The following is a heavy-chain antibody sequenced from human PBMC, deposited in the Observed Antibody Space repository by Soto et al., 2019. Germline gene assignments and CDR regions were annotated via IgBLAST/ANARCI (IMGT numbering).Heavy chain of an antibody. CDR3: ARGSSIAARRWFDP. CDR1: GGSFSGYY. Sequence: QVQLQQWGAGLLKPSETLSLTCAVYGGSFSGYYWSWIRQPPGKGLEWIGEINHSGSTNYNPSLKSRVTTSVDTSKNQFSLKLSSVTAADTAVYYCARGSSIAARRWFDPWGQGTLVTVSS. CDR2: INHSGST. V-gene: IGHV4-34*01. J-gene: IGHJ5*02. D-gene: IGHD6-6*01.